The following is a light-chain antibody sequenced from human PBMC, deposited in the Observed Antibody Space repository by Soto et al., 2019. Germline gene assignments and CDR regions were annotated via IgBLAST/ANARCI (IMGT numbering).Light chain of an antibody. Sequence: DIVMTQSPDSLAVSLGERASINCSSSQSVLKSSTNRNYLAWYQQKAGQPPKLLIYWASIRESGVPDRFSGSVSVTDFTLSISNLQTEDGAIYYCNQLYSSPLTFGGGTKVHIK. CDR2: WAS. V-gene: IGKV4-1*01. CDR1: QSVLKSSTNRNY. J-gene: IGKJ4*01. CDR3: NQLYSSPLT.